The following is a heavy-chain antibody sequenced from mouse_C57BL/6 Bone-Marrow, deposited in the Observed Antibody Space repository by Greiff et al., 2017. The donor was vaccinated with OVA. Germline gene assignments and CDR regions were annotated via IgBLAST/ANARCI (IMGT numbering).Heavy chain of an antibody. CDR3: ARRGGFAY. Sequence: QVQLQQPGAELVRPGASVKMSCKASGYTFTSYTMHWVKQRPGQGLEWIGDINPSSGYTNYNQKFKDKATLTADKSSSTAYMQLSSLTSEDSAVYWCARRGGFAYWGQGTLVTVSA. J-gene: IGHJ3*01. CDR1: GYTFTSYT. V-gene: IGHV1-4*01. CDR2: INPSSGYT.